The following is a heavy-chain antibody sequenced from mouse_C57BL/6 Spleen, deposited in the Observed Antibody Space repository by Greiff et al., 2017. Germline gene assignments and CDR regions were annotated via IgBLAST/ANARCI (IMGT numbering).Heavy chain of an antibody. CDR1: GYTFTDYN. CDR3: ARWGQLRLRWAMDY. D-gene: IGHD3-2*02. Sequence: VQLQQSGPELVKPGASVKIPCKASGYTFTDYNMDWVKQSHGKSLEWIGDINPNNGGTIYNQKFKGKATLTVDKSSSTAYMELRSLTSEDTAVYYCARWGQLRLRWAMDYWGQGTSVTVSS. V-gene: IGHV1-18*01. J-gene: IGHJ4*01. CDR2: INPNNGGT.